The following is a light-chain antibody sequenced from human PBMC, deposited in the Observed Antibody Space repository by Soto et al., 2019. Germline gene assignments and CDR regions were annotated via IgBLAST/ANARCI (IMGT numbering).Light chain of an antibody. CDR1: SSDVGGYNY. Sequence: QSVLTQPASVSGSPGQSITISCTGTSSDVGGYNYVSWYRQHPGKAPKLMIYEVSNRPSGVSNRFSGSKSGNTASLTISGLQAEDEADYYCSSYTSSSTLRVFGTGTKVTVL. CDR2: EVS. CDR3: SSYTSSSTLRV. J-gene: IGLJ1*01. V-gene: IGLV2-14*01.